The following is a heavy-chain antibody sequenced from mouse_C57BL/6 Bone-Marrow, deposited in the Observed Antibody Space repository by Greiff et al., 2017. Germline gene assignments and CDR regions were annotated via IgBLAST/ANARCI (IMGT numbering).Heavy chain of an antibody. CDR1: GYTFTSYW. V-gene: IGHV1-69*01. CDR2: IDPSDSYT. D-gene: IGHD1-1*01. Sequence: VQLQQPGAELVMPGASVKLSCKASGYTFTSYWMHWVKQRPGQGLEWIGEIDPSDSYTNYNQKFKGKSTLTVDKASSTAYMQLSSLTSEDSAVYYCARPYGIRWYFDVWGTGTTVTVSS. CDR3: ARPYGIRWYFDV. J-gene: IGHJ1*03.